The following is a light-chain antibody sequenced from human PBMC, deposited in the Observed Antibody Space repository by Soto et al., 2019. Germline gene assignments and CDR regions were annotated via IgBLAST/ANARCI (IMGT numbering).Light chain of an antibody. CDR1: QSVTTN. V-gene: IGKV3-15*01. CDR3: PQYDRWAFT. Sequence: EVVTTQSPATLSVSPGERVTFSCRASQSVTTNLAWYQHKPGQSPRLLISDASTGASGIPPRFSGSGSGTEFTLTIDMLPSADFAVYHSPQYDRWAFTFVGRT. J-gene: IGKJ4*01. CDR2: DAS.